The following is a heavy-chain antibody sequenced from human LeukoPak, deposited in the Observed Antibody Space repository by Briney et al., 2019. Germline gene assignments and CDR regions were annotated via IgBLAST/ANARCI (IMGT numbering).Heavy chain of an antibody. Sequence: GGSLRLSCAASGFSFRSYSMDWVRQAPGKGLEWVSSITASSAYISYAESVKGRFTISRDNAENSLFLQMNSLRPEDTAVYFCARDRLEGGETFDSWGQGTLVTVSS. J-gene: IGHJ4*02. CDR3: ARDRLEGGETFDS. D-gene: IGHD1-1*01. V-gene: IGHV3-21*01. CDR2: ITASSAYI. CDR1: GFSFRSYS.